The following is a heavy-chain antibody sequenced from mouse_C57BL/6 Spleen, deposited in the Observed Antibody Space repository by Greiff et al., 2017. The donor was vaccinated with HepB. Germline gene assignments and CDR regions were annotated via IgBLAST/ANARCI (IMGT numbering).Heavy chain of an antibody. Sequence: VQLQQSGAELVMPGASVKLSCKASGYTFTSYWMHWVKQRHGQGLEWIGEIDPSDSYTNYNQKLKGKSTLTVDKSSSTAYMQLSSLTSEDSAVYYCARWGTNSNYWGQGTTLTVSS. CDR2: IDPSDSYT. V-gene: IGHV1-69*01. CDR1: GYTFTSYW. D-gene: IGHD1-3*01. J-gene: IGHJ2*01. CDR3: ARWGTNSNY.